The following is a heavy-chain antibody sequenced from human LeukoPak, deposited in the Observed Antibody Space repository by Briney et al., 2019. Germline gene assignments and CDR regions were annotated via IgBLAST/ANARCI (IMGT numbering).Heavy chain of an antibody. D-gene: IGHD6-13*01. Sequence: GGSLRLSCAASGFTVSSNYMSCVRQAPGKGLEWVSVIYRGGSTYYADSVKGRSTISRDNSKNTLYLQMNSLRAEDTAVYYCARARAAAGIGGLVGYYYYGMDVWGKGTTVTVSS. CDR1: GFTVSSNY. CDR2: IYRGGST. CDR3: ARARAAAGIGGLVGYYYYGMDV. V-gene: IGHV3-53*01. J-gene: IGHJ6*04.